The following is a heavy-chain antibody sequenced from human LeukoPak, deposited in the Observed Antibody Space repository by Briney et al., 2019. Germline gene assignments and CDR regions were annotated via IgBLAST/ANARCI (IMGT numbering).Heavy chain of an antibody. J-gene: IGHJ4*02. D-gene: IGHD6-13*01. CDR3: SRSLFRQQVEPFDS. V-gene: IGHV6-1*01. CDR2: TYYRSKWYD. Sequence: ASQTLSLTCAISGDSVSSKSAAWNWIRKSPSRGLEWLGRTYYRSKWYDDYAVSVKSRITINADTSKNQFSLHLNSVTPEDTAVCYCSRSLFRQQVEPFDSWGQGTLVTVSS. CDR1: GDSVSSKSAA.